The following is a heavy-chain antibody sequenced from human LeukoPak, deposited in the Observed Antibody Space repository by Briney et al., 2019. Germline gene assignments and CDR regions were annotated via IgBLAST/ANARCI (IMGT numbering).Heavy chain of an antibody. V-gene: IGHV3-7*01. CDR3: ARDREIWLPHNWFDP. CDR1: GFTFSSYW. CDR2: IKQDGSEE. Sequence: GGSLRLSCAASGFTFSSYWMSWVRQAPGKVLEWVANIKQDGSEEYYVDSVKGRFTISRDNAKNSLFLQMNSLRAEDTAVYYCARDREIWLPHNWFDPWGQGTLVTVSS. D-gene: IGHD5-24*01. J-gene: IGHJ5*02.